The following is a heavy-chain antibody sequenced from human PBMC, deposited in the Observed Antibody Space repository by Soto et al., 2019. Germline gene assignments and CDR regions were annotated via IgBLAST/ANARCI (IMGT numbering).Heavy chain of an antibody. D-gene: IGHD2-15*01. Sequence: GGSLRLSCAASGFTFSSYAMSWVRQAPGKGLEWVSAISGSGGSTYYADSVKGRFTISRDNSKNTLYLQMNSLRAEDTAVYYCAKVGYCSGGSCYYFQHWGQGTLVTVSS. CDR3: AKVGYCSGGSCYYFQH. V-gene: IGHV3-23*01. CDR1: GFTFSSYA. CDR2: ISGSGGST. J-gene: IGHJ1*01.